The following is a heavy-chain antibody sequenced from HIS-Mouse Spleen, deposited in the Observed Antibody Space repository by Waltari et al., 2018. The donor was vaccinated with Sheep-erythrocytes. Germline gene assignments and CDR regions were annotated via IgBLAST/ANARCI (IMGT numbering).Heavy chain of an antibody. CDR3: ARGNNSSSWYSGGRFDY. J-gene: IGHJ4*02. CDR1: GGSFSGYY. CDR2: INHSGST. D-gene: IGHD6-13*01. V-gene: IGHV4-34*01. Sequence: QVQLQQWGAGLLKPSETLSLTCAVYGGSFSGYYWSWIRQPPGKGLEWMGEINHSGSTNYNPSLKSRVTISVDTSKNQFSLKLSSVTAADTAVYYCARGNNSSSWYSGGRFDYWGQGTLVTVSS.